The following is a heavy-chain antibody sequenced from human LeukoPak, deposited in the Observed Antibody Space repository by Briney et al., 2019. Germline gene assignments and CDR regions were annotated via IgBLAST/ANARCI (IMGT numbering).Heavy chain of an antibody. V-gene: IGHV1-8*01. CDR2: MNPNSGNT. CDR3: ARGGYSSSWYIYYYYYMDV. CDR1: GYTFTSYD. D-gene: IGHD6-13*01. Sequence: ASVTVSCKASGYTFTSYDINWVRQATGQGLEWMGWMNPNSGNTGYAQKFQGRVTMTRNTSISTAYMELSSLRSEDTAVYYCARGGYSSSWYIYYYYYMDVWGKGTTVTVSS. J-gene: IGHJ6*03.